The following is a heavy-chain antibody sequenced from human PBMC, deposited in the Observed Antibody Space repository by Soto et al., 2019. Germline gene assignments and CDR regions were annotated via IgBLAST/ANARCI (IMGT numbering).Heavy chain of an antibody. CDR3: LRAPAQTPIDF. V-gene: IGHV3-74*03. CDR1: WFRPSDHW. CDR2: ISVDGRDT. Sequence: GGSPRLSCAASWFRPSDHWVHWVRQVPGKGLLWVSRISVDGRDTTYADSVKGRFTISRDNAKNTLYLQMDSLRAEDTAVYYCLRAPAQTPIDFWGHGSQVTVSS. J-gene: IGHJ4*01.